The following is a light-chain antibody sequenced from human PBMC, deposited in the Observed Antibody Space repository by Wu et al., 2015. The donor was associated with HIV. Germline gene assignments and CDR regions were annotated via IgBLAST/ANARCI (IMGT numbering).Light chain of an antibody. Sequence: DIQLTQSPSFLSANIGDRVTIACRASQGITNSLAWFQQKPGKAPKLLLYGASTLHTGVPSRFSGSGSGTEFTLTISSLQSEDLAIYYCQQYNYWLYSFGRGPSWRSN. CDR3: QQYNYWLYS. CDR1: QGITNS. V-gene: IGKV1-9*01. J-gene: IGKJ2*01. CDR2: GAS.